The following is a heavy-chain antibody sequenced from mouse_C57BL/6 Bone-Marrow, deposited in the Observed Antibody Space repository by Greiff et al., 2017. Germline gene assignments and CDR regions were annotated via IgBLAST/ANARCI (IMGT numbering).Heavy chain of an antibody. CDR1: GYTFTSYW. CDR2: IDPSDSYT. CDR3: ARNPFYYAGNNYYSMDY. D-gene: IGHD1-1*01. Sequence: QVQLKQPGAELVKPGASVKLSCKASGYTFTSYWMQWVKQRPGQGLEWIGEIDPSDSYTNYNQKFKGKATLTVDTSSSTAYMQLSSLPSADSAVYYCARNPFYYAGNNYYSMDYWGQGTSVTVSS. V-gene: IGHV1-50*01. J-gene: IGHJ4*01.